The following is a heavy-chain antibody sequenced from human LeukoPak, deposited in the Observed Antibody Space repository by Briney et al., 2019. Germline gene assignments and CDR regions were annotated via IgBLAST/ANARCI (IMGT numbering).Heavy chain of an antibody. V-gene: IGHV4-61*03. J-gene: IGHJ4*02. CDR1: GGSVSSGHYY. D-gene: IGHD6-13*01. CDR3: ATGGSLAAAGDY. CDR2: IYNSEST. Sequence: SETLSLTCTVSGGSVSSGHYYWSWIRQPLGKGLEWIGYIYNSESTNYNPSLKSRVTISVDTSKNHFSLKLSSVTAADTAVYYCATGGSLAAAGDYWGQGTLVTVSS.